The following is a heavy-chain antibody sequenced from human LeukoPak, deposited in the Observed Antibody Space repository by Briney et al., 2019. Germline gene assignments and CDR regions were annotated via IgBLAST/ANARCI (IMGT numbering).Heavy chain of an antibody. CDR1: GFTFSDYY. CDR2: ISSSGNTI. V-gene: IGHV3-11*04. D-gene: IGHD4-11*01. CDR3: ASRSNNYYYYMDV. Sequence: GGSLRLSCAASGFTFSDYYMNWIRQAPGKGLEWVSYISSSGNTIYYADSVKGRFTISRDNAKNSLYLQMNILRAEDAAVYYCASRSNNYYYYMDVWGKGTTVTVSS. J-gene: IGHJ6*03.